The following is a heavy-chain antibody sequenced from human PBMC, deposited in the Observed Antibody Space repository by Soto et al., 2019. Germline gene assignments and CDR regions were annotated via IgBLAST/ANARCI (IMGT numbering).Heavy chain of an antibody. CDR3: ARGVGSSWFDP. CDR1: GYTFTDYY. J-gene: IGHJ5*02. V-gene: IGHV1-2*02. CDR2: INPGSGGT. D-gene: IGHD6-25*01. Sequence: QLQLVQSGAEVKKPGASVKVSCKASGYTFTDYYMHWVRQAPGQGLEWMGWINPGSGGTNFALKFQGRVTMTRDTSISTAYMEVSSLTSDDTAVYYCARGVGSSWFDPWGQGTLVTVSS.